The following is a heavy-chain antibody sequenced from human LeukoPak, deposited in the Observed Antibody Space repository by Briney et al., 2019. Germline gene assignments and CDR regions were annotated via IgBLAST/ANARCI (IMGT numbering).Heavy chain of an antibody. J-gene: IGHJ4*02. D-gene: IGHD6-13*01. V-gene: IGHV1-18*01. CDR2: ISAYNGNT. Sequence: GASVKVSCKASGYTFTSYGISWVRQAPGQGLEWMGWISAYNGNTNYAQKLQGRVTMTTDTSTSTAYMELRSLRSDDTAVYYCARRDMMSSSWYFDYWGQGTLVTVSS. CDR1: GYTFTSYG. CDR3: ARRDMMSSSWYFDY.